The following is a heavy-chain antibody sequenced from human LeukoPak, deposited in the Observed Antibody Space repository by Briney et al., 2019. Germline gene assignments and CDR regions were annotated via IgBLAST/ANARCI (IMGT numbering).Heavy chain of an antibody. V-gene: IGHV1-18*01. CDR2: ISAYNGNT. J-gene: IGHJ4*02. CDR3: ARDRGKYDSSDDYYYAYYFDY. D-gene: IGHD3-22*01. Sequence: ASVKVSCKTSGYSFTTYGSTWVRQAPGQGLEWMGWISAYNGNTIYAQKFQGRVTMTTDTSTSTAYMELRSLRSDDTAVYYCARDRGKYDSSDDYYYAYYFDYWGQGTLVTVSS. CDR1: GYSFTTYG.